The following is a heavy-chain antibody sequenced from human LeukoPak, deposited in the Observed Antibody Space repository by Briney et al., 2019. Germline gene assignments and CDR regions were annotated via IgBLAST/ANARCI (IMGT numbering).Heavy chain of an antibody. Sequence: GESLKISCKGSGYSFTSYWIGWVRQMPGKGLEWMGIIYPGDSDTRYSPPFQGQVTISADKSISTAYLQWSSLKASDTAMYYCARHSYYYDSSGYYTGPQDYWGQGTLVTVSS. CDR3: ARHSYYYDSSGYYTGPQDY. D-gene: IGHD3-22*01. V-gene: IGHV5-51*01. CDR2: IYPGDSDT. J-gene: IGHJ4*02. CDR1: GYSFTSYW.